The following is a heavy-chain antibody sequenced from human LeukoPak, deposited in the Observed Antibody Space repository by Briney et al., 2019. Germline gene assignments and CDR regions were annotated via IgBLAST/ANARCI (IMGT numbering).Heavy chain of an antibody. Sequence: ASVKVSCKASGYTFTSYDINWVRQATGQGLEWMGWMNPNSGNTGYAQKFQGRVTMTRNTSISTAYMELRSLRSEDTAVYYCARGGSSTIWYYYYGMDVWGQGTTVKVSS. J-gene: IGHJ6*02. D-gene: IGHD2-2*01. CDR3: ARGGSSTIWYYYYGMDV. V-gene: IGHV1-8*01. CDR1: GYTFTSYD. CDR2: MNPNSGNT.